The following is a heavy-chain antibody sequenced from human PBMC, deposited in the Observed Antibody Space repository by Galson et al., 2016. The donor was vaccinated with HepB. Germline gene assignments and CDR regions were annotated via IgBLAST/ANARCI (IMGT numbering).Heavy chain of an antibody. J-gene: IGHJ4*02. V-gene: IGHV3-64D*06. CDR1: GFAFNTYA. Sequence: SLRLSCAASGFAFNTYAMNWVRQAPGKGLEFVSTINSDGGTIDYADSVKGRVTISRDNSKNMLYLQMNSLRIEDTAVYHCVKLGCSGSRCYGNFWGRGTPVTVSS. CDR2: INSDGGTI. CDR3: VKLGCSGSRCYGNF. D-gene: IGHD2-15*01.